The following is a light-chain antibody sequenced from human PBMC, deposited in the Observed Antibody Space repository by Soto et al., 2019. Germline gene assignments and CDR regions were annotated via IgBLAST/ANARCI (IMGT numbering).Light chain of an antibody. V-gene: IGLV1-44*01. CDR2: NNN. J-gene: IGLJ3*02. Sequence: QSVLTQPPSASGTPGQRVTISCSGSRSNIGHNTVNWYQQLPGTAPKLLVYNNNQRPSGVPDRFSGSRSGTSASLAISGLQSEDEADYYCSTWDESLNGWVFGGGTKLTGL. CDR3: STWDESLNGWV. CDR1: RSNIGHNT.